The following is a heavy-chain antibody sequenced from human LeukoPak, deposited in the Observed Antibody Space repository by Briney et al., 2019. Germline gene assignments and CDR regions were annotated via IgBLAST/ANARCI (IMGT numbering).Heavy chain of an antibody. CDR1: GLTFSSYG. CDR3: AKDSTVTIFDY. V-gene: IGHV3-30*18. CDR2: ISYDGNNQ. J-gene: IGHJ4*02. D-gene: IGHD4-17*01. Sequence: PGGSLRLSCAASGLTFSSYGMHWVRQAPGKGLEWVAVISYDGNNQYYADSVKGRFTISRDNSKNTLYLQMNSLRPEDTAVYYCAKDSTVTIFDYWGQGTLVTVSS.